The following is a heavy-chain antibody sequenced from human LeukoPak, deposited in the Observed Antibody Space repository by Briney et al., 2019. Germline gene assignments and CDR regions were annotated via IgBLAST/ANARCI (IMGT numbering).Heavy chain of an antibody. CDR1: GFTFSTFD. CDR2: ISGSGTTT. D-gene: IGHD3-3*02. Sequence: PGGSLRLSCVASGFTFSTFDMSWVRQPPGKGLEWVATISGSGTTTNYADSVKGGFTVSRDIFRNTLYLQMSSLRAEDTAIYYCAKDQSFSDWGQGTLVTVSS. CDR3: AKDQSFSD. V-gene: IGHV3-23*01. J-gene: IGHJ4*02.